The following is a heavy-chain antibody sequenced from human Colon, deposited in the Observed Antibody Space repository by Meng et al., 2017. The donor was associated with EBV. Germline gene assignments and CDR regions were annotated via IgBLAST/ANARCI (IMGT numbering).Heavy chain of an antibody. CDR3: ARVGQWLPIDY. CDR1: GGSISSSNW. V-gene: IGHV4-4*02. J-gene: IGHJ4*02. CDR2: IYHSEST. Sequence: QVQVPGAGPGLVEPSGTLSLTCAVSGGSISSSNWGSWVRQPPGKGLEWIGEIYHSESTNYNPSLKSRVTISVDKAKNQFSLNLSSVTAADTAVYYCARVGQWLPIDYWGQGTLVTVSS. D-gene: IGHD6-19*01.